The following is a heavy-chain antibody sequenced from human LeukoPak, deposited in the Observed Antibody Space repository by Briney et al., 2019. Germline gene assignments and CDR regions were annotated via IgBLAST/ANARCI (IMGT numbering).Heavy chain of an antibody. CDR1: GFTFTFSSYG. D-gene: IGHD3-9*01. Sequence: PGRSLRLSCAASGFTFTFSSYGMHWVRQAPGKGLEWVAFISYDGSNKYYADSVKGRFTISRDNSKNTLYLQMNSLRAEDTALYYCARGFDGNFDYWGQGTLVTVSP. CDR3: ARGFDGNFDY. J-gene: IGHJ4*02. CDR2: ISYDGSNK. V-gene: IGHV3-30*03.